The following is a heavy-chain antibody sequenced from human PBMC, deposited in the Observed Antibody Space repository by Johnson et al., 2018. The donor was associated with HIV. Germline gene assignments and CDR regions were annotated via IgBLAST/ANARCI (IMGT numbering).Heavy chain of an antibody. CDR1: GFTFSSYA. D-gene: IGHD2-8*01. J-gene: IGHJ3*02. CDR2: ISYDGSNQ. CDR3: ARSWCNDAFDI. V-gene: IGHV3-30*09. Sequence: QVQLVESGGGVVQPGRSLRLSCAASGFTFSSYAMHWVRQAPGKGLEWVAVISYDGSNQYYADSVKGRFVISRDNFKTTLYLQMNSLRPEDTALYYRARSWCNDAFDIWGPGTVVTVSS.